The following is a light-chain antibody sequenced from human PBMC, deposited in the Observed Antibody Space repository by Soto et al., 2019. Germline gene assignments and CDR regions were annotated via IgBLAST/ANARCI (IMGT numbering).Light chain of an antibody. J-gene: IGKJ4*01. V-gene: IGKV3-15*01. CDR1: QSVGNN. Sequence: EIVLTQSPATLSVSPGERATLSCRASQSVGNNFAWYQQKPGQAPMLLIFATSTRATGVPARFSGSGSGTEFTLTISSLQSEDFAVYYCQQYGDWPLTFGGGAKVEIE. CDR2: ATS. CDR3: QQYGDWPLT.